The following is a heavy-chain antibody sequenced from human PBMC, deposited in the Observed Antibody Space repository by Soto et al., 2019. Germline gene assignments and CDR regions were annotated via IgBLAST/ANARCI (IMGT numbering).Heavy chain of an antibody. J-gene: IGHJ6*02. Sequence: PSETLSLTCTVSGGSVSSGSYYWSWIRQPPGKGLEWIGYIYYSGSTNYNPSLKSRVTISVDTSKNQFSLKLSSVTAADTAVYYCARVSPPRWSGGDYYYYYGMDVWGQGTTVTVSS. CDR3: ARVSPPRWSGGDYYYYYGMDV. CDR2: IYYSGST. V-gene: IGHV4-61*01. CDR1: GGSVSSGSYY. D-gene: IGHD3-10*01.